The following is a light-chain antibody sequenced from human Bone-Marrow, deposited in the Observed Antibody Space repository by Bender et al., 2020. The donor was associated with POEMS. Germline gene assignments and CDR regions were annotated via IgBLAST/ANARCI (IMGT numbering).Light chain of an antibody. CDR1: SSKFGSYP. J-gene: IGLJ3*02. CDR3: ATWDDSLNGWV. Sequence: QSVLTQPPSASGTPGQRVTIPCSGSSSKFGSYPVNWYQQLPGAAPKLVIFNNSQRPSGVPDRFSGSNSGTSASLAIRGLLSDDEADFYCATWDDSLNGWVFGGGTKLTVL. V-gene: IGLV1-44*01. CDR2: NNS.